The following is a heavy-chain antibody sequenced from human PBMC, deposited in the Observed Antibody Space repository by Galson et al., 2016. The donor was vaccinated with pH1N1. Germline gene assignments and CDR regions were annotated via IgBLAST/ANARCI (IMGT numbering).Heavy chain of an antibody. CDR3: AHREVMITNAFDI. J-gene: IGHJ3*02. V-gene: IGHV2-5*02. Sequence: PALVKPTQTLTLTCTSSGFSLTTSGVGVGWIRRPPGKALEWLALITWDDEERYSPSLKNRLTLTKDTSKNQVVLTMTNMDPVDTATYFCAHREVMITNAFDIWGQGIMVTVSS. D-gene: IGHD3-16*01. CDR1: GFSLTTSGVG. CDR2: ITWDDEE.